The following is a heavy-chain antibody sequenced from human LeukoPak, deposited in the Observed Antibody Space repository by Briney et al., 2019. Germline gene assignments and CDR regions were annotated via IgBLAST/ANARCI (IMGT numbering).Heavy chain of an antibody. CDR1: GFTFVTYA. V-gene: IGHV3-23*01. D-gene: IGHD6-13*01. J-gene: IGHJ4*02. Sequence: PGGSLRLSCAASGFTFVTYAMAWVRQAPGKGLEWVSAISGSGDSTYYADPVKGRFTISRDNSKSTLYLQMNSLRAEDTAIFYCAKFGQQLDWGQGTLVTVSS. CDR3: AKFGQQLD. CDR2: ISGSGDST.